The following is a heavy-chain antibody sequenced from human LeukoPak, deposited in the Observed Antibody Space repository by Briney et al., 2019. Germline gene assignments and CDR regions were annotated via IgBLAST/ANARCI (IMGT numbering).Heavy chain of an antibody. J-gene: IGHJ4*02. CDR2: INPNNGDT. Sequence: ASVKVSCKASGYTFIGYYMHWVRQAPGQGLEWMGRINPNNGDTNYAQKFQGRVTMTRDRSVSTAYMELSRLRSDDTAVYYCARLPNYYDSTGSFDYWGQGTLVTVSS. D-gene: IGHD3-22*01. CDR3: ARLPNYYDSTGSFDY. CDR1: GYTFIGYY. V-gene: IGHV1-2*06.